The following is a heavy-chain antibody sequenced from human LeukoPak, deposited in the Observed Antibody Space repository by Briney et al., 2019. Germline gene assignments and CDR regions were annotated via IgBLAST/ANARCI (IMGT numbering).Heavy chain of an antibody. CDR2: IYYSGST. J-gene: IGHJ3*02. V-gene: IGHV4-31*03. Sequence: SETLSLTCTVSGGSISSGGYYWSWIRQHPGKGLEWIGYIYYSGSTYYNPSLKSRVTISVDTSKNQFSLKLSSVTAADTAVYYCARGPKGYPHSSTNAFDIWGQGTMVTVSS. CDR1: GGSISSGGYY. D-gene: IGHD2-2*01. CDR3: ARGPKGYPHSSTNAFDI.